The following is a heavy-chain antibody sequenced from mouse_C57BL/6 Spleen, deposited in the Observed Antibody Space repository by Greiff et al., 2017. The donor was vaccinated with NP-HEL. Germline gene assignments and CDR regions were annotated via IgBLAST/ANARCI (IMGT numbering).Heavy chain of an antibody. Sequence: QVQLKQSGAELVKPGASVKLSCKASGYTFTEYTIHWVKQRPGQGLEWIGWFYPGSGSIKYNEKFKDKATLTADKSSSTVYMELSRLTSEDSAVDFCARHEGVYYCGSSFDVWGTGTTVTVSS. CDR3: ARHEGVYYCGSSFDV. CDR2: FYPGSGSI. CDR1: GYTFTEYT. D-gene: IGHD1-1*01. V-gene: IGHV1-62-2*01. J-gene: IGHJ1*03.